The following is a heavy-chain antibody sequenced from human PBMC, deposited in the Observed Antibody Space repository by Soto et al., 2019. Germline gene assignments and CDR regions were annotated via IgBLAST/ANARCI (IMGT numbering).Heavy chain of an antibody. CDR2: IKQDGSER. J-gene: IGHJ6*02. CDR3: VRDGELELMDALPIHSSGLDA. V-gene: IGHV3-7*03. D-gene: IGHD1-26*01. Sequence: PGGSLRLSCAASRFTFTSYWMSWVRQAPGKGLEWVANIKQDGSERYYVDSVKGRFTISRDNAKNSLFLQMNNLRADDTAVYFCVRDGELELMDALPIHSSGLDAWGQGTTVTVSS. CDR1: RFTFTSYW.